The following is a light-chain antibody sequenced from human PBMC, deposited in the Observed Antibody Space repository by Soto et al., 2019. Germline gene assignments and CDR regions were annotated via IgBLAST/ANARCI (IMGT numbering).Light chain of an antibody. CDR3: QQYGSSPRT. CDR2: GAS. CDR1: QSVGSRY. V-gene: IGKV3-20*01. Sequence: EIVFTQSPGTLSLSPGQRATLYCRASQSVGSRYLAWYQQKPGQAPRLLIYGASSRATGIPDRFSGSGSATDFTLTIPRLEPEDFAVYYCQQYGSSPRTFGQGTKVDIK. J-gene: IGKJ1*01.